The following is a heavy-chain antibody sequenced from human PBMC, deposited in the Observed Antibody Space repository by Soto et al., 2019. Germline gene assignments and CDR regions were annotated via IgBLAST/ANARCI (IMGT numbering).Heavy chain of an antibody. D-gene: IGHD3-10*01. CDR2: INPILSMS. Sequence: QVQLVQSGAEVKKPGSSVRVSCKASGDTFSFYSINWVRQAPGLGLEWMGRINPILSMSNYAPRFQGRVTVTADKSTSTAYMELRSLRSEDTAMYYCASSYGSGYRAFDYWGQGALVTVSS. J-gene: IGHJ4*02. CDR3: ASSYGSGYRAFDY. CDR1: GDTFSFYS. V-gene: IGHV1-69*02.